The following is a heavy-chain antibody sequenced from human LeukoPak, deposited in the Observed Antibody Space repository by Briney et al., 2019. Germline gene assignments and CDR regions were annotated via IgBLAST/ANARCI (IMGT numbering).Heavy chain of an antibody. CDR3: AKDGGGGPIELDF. V-gene: IGHV3-23*01. CDR2: ISGVGGGA. Sequence: SAISGVGGGAYSTNSVKGRFTISRNNSKNRLILQMNSRRAEDTAVYYCAKDGGGGPIELDFWGQGTLVTVSS. J-gene: IGHJ4*02. D-gene: IGHD3-16*01.